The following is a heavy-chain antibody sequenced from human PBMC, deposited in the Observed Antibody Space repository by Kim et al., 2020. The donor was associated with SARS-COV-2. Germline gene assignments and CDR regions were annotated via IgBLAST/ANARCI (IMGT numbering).Heavy chain of an antibody. J-gene: IGHJ6*03. CDR1: GGSLSSSSYY. CDR3: ARHQRYSSGWSVAFYYYYMVV. D-gene: IGHD6-19*01. V-gene: IGHV4-39*01. Sequence: SETLSLTCTVSGGSLSSSSYYWGWIRQPPGKGLVWIGTAYYIGNTYYNPSLKSRVTISVDTSKNQFSLKLGSVTAADTAVYYCARHQRYSSGWSVAFYYYYMVVWGKGTTVTVSS. CDR2: AYYIGNT.